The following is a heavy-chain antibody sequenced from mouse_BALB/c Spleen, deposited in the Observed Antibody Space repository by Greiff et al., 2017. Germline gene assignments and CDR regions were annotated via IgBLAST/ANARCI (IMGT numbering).Heavy chain of an antibody. CDR1: GYTFTSYW. V-gene: IGHV1S81*02. CDR3: ARWDGNYPGRAMDY. J-gene: IGHJ4*01. Sequence: QVQLQQPGAELVKPGASVKLSCKASGYTFTSYWMHWVKQRPGQGLEWIGEINPSNGRTNYNEKFKSKATLTVDKSSSTAYMQLSSLTSEDSAVYYCARWDGNYPGRAMDYWGQGTSVTVSS. CDR2: INPSNGRT. D-gene: IGHD2-1*01.